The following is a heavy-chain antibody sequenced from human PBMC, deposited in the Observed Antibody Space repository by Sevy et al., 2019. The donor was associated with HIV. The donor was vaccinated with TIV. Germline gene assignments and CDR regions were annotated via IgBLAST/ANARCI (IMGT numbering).Heavy chain of an antibody. CDR2: INPNSGGT. J-gene: IGHJ4*02. Sequence: ASVKVSCKASGYTFTGYYMHWVRQAPGQGLEWMGRINPNSGGTNYAQKFQGRVTMTRDTSISTAYMGLSRLRSDDTAVYYCVVNFLVAGSPASYYFDYWGQGTLVTVSS. CDR1: GYTFTGYY. CDR3: VVNFLVAGSPASYYFDY. V-gene: IGHV1-2*06. D-gene: IGHD6-19*01.